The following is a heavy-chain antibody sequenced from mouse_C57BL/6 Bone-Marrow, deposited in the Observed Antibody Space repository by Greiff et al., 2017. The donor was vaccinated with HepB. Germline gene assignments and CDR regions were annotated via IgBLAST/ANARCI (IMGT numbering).Heavy chain of an antibody. CDR2: ILPGSGST. CDR3: ARRGYYGSSLYWYFDV. CDR1: GYTFTGYW. Sequence: QVQLKESGAELMKPGASVKLSCKATGYTFTGYWIEWVKQRPGHGLEWIGEILPGSGSTNYNEKFKGKATFTADTSSNTAYMQLSSLTTEDSAIYYCARRGYYGSSLYWYFDVWGTGTTVTVSS. J-gene: IGHJ1*03. D-gene: IGHD1-1*01. V-gene: IGHV1-9*01.